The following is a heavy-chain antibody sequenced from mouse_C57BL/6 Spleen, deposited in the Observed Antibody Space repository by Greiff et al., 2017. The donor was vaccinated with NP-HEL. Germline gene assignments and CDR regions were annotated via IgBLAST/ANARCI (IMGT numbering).Heavy chain of an antibody. CDR2: IDPETGGT. CDR3: TRSHYYGSRYYFDY. CDR1: GYTFTDYE. V-gene: IGHV1-15*01. Sequence: QVQLQQSGAELVRPGASVTLSCKASGYTFTDYEMHWVKQTPVHGLEWIGAIDPETGGTAYNQKFKGKAILTADKSSSTAYMELRSLTSEDSAVYYCTRSHYYGSRYYFDYWGQGTTLTVSS. J-gene: IGHJ2*01. D-gene: IGHD1-1*01.